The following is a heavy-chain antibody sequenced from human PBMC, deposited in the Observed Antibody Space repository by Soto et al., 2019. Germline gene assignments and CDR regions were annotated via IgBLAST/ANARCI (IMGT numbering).Heavy chain of an antibody. CDR3: ARRAVRGVIIKDYGMDV. Sequence: LSLTCTVSGGSISSGGYYWSWIRQHPGKGLEWIGYIYYSGSTYYNPSLKSRVTISVDTSKNQFSLKLSSATAADTAVYYCARRAVRGVIIKDYGMDVWGQGTTVTVSS. CDR2: IYYSGST. D-gene: IGHD3-10*01. J-gene: IGHJ6*02. CDR1: GGSISSGGYY. V-gene: IGHV4-31*03.